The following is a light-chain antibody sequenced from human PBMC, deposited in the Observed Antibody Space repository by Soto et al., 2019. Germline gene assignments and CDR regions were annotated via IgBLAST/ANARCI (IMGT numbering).Light chain of an antibody. V-gene: IGKV3-15*01. CDR3: QQYDKWPPWT. J-gene: IGKJ1*01. Sequence: EILMTQSPATLSVSPGERATLSCRPSQSLSTNLAWYQQKPGQTPRLLIYGASTRAAGVPARFSGSGSGTDFTLTISSLKSEDSAIYYCQQYDKWPPWTFGQGTKVDIK. CDR2: GAS. CDR1: QSLSTN.